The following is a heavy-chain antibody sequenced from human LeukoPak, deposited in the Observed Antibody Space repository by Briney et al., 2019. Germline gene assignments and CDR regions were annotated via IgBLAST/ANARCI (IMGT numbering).Heavy chain of an antibody. Sequence: SETLSLTCPVSGGSTSDYYWNWIRQPAGQGLEWLGRIYYTGNTAYNPSLESRLTMSLDTAKNQFSLKVTSVTAADTAVYYCARGGTLFTYFDSWGQGTLVTVSS. V-gene: IGHV4-4*07. J-gene: IGHJ4*02. D-gene: IGHD3-10*02. CDR1: GGSTSDYY. CDR3: ARGGTLFTYFDS. CDR2: IYYTGNT.